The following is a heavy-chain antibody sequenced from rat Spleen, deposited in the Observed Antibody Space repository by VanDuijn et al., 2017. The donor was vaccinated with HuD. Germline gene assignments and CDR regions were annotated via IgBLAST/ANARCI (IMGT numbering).Heavy chain of an antibody. CDR2: SSFDGYST. CDR1: GFTFSNYG. V-gene: IGHV5-29*01. Sequence: EVQMVESGGGLVQPGRSLKLSCAASGFTFSNYGMSWVRQAPARRLEWIATSSFDGYSTYYRDSVKGRFTISRDNAKSTLYLQMNSLRSEDTAIYYFARRGDPFYFDYWGQGVMVTVSS. D-gene: IGHD4-2*01. J-gene: IGHJ2*01. CDR3: ARRGDPFYFDY.